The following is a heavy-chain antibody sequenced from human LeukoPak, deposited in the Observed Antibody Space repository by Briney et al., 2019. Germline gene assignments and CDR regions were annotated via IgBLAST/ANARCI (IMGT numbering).Heavy chain of an antibody. D-gene: IGHD3-3*01. CDR3: ARDPSYYDFWSGYSLMYYFDY. CDR1: GFTFDDYA. J-gene: IGHJ4*02. V-gene: IGHV3-9*01. Sequence: PGGSLRLSCAASGFTFDDYAMHWVRQAPGKGLEWVSGISWNSGSIGYADSVKGRFTISRDNAKNSLYLQMNSLRAEDTAVYYCARDPSYYDFWSGYSLMYYFDYWGQGTLVTVSS. CDR2: ISWNSGSI.